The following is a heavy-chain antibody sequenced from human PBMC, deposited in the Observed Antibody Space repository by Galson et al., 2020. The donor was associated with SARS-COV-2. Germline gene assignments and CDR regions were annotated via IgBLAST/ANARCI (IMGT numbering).Heavy chain of an antibody. D-gene: IGHD3-3*01. CDR2: ISAYNGNT. J-gene: IGHJ6*02. Sequence: ASVKVSCKASGYTFTSYGISWVRQAPGQGLEWMGWISAYNGNTNYAQKLQGRVTMTTDTSTSTAYMELRSLRSDDTAVYYCARKGHRDFWSGYQTGMDVWGQGTTVTVSS. V-gene: IGHV1-18*01. CDR1: GYTFTSYG. CDR3: ARKGHRDFWSGYQTGMDV.